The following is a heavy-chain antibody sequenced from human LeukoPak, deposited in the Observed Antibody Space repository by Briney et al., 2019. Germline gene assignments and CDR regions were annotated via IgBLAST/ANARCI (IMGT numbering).Heavy chain of an antibody. D-gene: IGHD3-9*01. CDR1: GGSISPYY. V-gene: IGHV4-59*01. CDR3: ATSHRGTYLTGYHVVS. CDR2: VYFSGST. Sequence: PSETLSLTCTVSGGSISPYYWSWIRQPPGKGLEWIGYVYFSGSTYSNPSLRSRVTISLDTSKNQFSLNLDSVTAADTAVYYCATSHRGTYLTGYHVVSSGHGNPVTVSS. J-gene: IGHJ4*03.